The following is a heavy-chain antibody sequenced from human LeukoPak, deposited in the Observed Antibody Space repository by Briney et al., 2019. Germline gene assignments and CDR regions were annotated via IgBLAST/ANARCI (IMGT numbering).Heavy chain of an antibody. D-gene: IGHD6-19*01. Sequence: SETLSLTCNVSGGTVSSSSYYWNWIRQPPGKGLEWIGYIYYTGSTNYNPSLKSRVTISVDTSKNQFSLKLSSVTATDTAVYYCARGGYASGWYLDYWGQGTLVTVSS. CDR3: ARGGYASGWYLDY. V-gene: IGHV4-61*01. J-gene: IGHJ4*02. CDR2: IYYTGST. CDR1: GGTVSSSSYY.